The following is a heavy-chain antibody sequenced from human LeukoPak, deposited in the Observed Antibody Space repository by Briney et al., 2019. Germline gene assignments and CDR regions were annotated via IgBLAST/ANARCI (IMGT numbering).Heavy chain of an antibody. CDR1: GFTVSSNY. CDR2: IYSGGST. CDR3: ARERRTIHDAFDI. V-gene: IGHV3-53*01. D-gene: IGHD3-3*01. J-gene: IGHJ3*02. Sequence: GGSLRLSCAASGFTVSSNYMSWVRQAPGKGLEWVSVIYSGGSTYYADSVKGRFTISRDNSKNTLYLQMNSLRAEDTAVYYCARERRTIHDAFDIWGQGTMVTVSS.